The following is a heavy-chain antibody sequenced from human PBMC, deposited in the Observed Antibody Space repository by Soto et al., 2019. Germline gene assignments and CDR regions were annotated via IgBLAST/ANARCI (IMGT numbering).Heavy chain of an antibody. Sequence: GGSLRLSCTGSGFPFANFLMSWFRQAPGKGLEWVGFIRSQPYGGTTQYAASVRGRFTISRDDSKGIAYLQMNSLKSEDSGVYYCIGNFPFWGQGTLVTVSS. CDR3: IGNFPF. J-gene: IGHJ1*01. CDR1: GFPFANFL. V-gene: IGHV3-49*03. D-gene: IGHD3-10*01. CDR2: IRSQPYGGTT.